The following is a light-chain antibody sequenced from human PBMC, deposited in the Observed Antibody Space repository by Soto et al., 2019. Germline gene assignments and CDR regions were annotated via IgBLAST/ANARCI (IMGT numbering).Light chain of an antibody. CDR3: AAWDDSLNGRYV. CDR1: SSNIGSNT. Sequence: QSVLTQPPSASGTPGQRVTISCSGSSSNIGSNTVNWYQQLPGTAPKLLIYSNNQRPSGVSDRFSGSKSGTSASLAISGLQSEDEADYYCAAWDDSLNGRYVLGTGTKVTVL. J-gene: IGLJ1*01. CDR2: SNN. V-gene: IGLV1-44*01.